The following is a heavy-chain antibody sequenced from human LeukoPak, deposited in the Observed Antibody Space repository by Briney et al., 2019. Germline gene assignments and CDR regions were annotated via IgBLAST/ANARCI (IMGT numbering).Heavy chain of an antibody. CDR1: GGTFSSYA. D-gene: IGHD1-26*01. Sequence: ASVKVSCKASGGTFSSYAISWVRQAPGQGLEWMGRITPILGIANYAQKFQGRVTITADKSTSTAYMELSSLRSEDTAVYYCARSGSLYYSYYWGQGTLVTVSS. CDR3: ARSGSLYYSYY. CDR2: ITPILGIA. V-gene: IGHV1-69*04. J-gene: IGHJ4*02.